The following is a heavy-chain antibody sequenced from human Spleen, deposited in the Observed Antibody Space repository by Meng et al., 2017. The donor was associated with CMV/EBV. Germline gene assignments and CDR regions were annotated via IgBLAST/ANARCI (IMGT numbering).Heavy chain of an antibody. J-gene: IGHJ4*02. CDR1: GYTFTNYG. CDR2: IHPNSGDS. Sequence: ASVKVSCKTSGYTFTNYGINWVRQAPGQGLEWMGWIHPNSGDSNSPQYLRGRVTMTRATSISTAYMELSSLRSDDTAIYYCTRALLGHPQDYWGQGTLVTVSS. CDR3: TRALLGHPQDY. V-gene: IGHV1-2*02.